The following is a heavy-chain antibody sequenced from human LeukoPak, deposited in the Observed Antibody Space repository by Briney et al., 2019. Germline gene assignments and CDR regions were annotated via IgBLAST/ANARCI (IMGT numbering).Heavy chain of an antibody. V-gene: IGHV1-69*13. CDR3: AVYYYDSSGYSRGAFDI. CDR2: IIPIFGTA. D-gene: IGHD3-22*01. J-gene: IGHJ3*02. Sequence: SVKVSCKVSGYTLTELSMHWVRQAPGQGLEWMGGIIPIFGTANYAQKFQGRVTITADESTSTAYMELSSLRSEDTAVYYCAVYYYDSSGYSRGAFDIWGQGTMVTVSS. CDR1: GYTLTELS.